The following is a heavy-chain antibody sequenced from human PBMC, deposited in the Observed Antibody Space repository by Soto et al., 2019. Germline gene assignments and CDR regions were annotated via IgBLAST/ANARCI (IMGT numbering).Heavy chain of an antibody. V-gene: IGHV4-31*03. CDR1: GGSISSGGYY. CDR3: ESVTTLSGWFDP. D-gene: IGHD4-17*01. J-gene: IGHJ5*02. CDR2: IYYSGST. Sequence: QVQLQESGPGLVKPSQTLSLTCTVSGGSISSGGYYWSWIRQHPGKGLEWIGYIYYSGSTYYNPSHESRVTISVDTSKNQVSLKLSSVTAADTAVYYCESVTTLSGWFDPWGQGTLVTVSS.